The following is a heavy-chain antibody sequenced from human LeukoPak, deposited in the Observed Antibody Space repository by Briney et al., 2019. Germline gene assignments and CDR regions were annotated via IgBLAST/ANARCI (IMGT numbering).Heavy chain of an antibody. V-gene: IGHV3-23*01. CDR2: IGGSDGST. Sequence: GGSLRLSCVASGFTFNNYAMTWVRQAPGKGLEWVSGIGGSDGSTYYADSVKGRFTISRDDSRTTLFLQMNSLRAEDTAVYYCAKTTTISCYVPLDFWGQGTLVTVSS. CDR3: AKTTTISCYVPLDF. D-gene: IGHD2-15*01. CDR1: GFTFNNYA. J-gene: IGHJ4*02.